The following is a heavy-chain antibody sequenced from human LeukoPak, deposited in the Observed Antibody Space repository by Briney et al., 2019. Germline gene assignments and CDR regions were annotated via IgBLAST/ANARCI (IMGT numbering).Heavy chain of an antibody. CDR1: GYTFTNYG. J-gene: IGHJ3*02. CDR2: ISAYNGNT. Sequence: ASVKVSCKTSGYTFTNYGISCVRQAPGLGLEWMGWISAYNGNTNYAQKVQGRVTMTTDTSTSTAYMELRSLRFDDTAVYYCARDQSVRLLQTSSTYFKHVFAIWGQGSMVTVSS. CDR3: ARDQSVRLLQTSSTYFKHVFAI. D-gene: IGHD6-13*01. V-gene: IGHV1-18*01.